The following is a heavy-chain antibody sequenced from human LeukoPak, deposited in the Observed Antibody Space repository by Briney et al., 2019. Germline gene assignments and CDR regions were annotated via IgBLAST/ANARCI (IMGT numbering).Heavy chain of an antibody. Sequence: PGGSLRLSCAASGFTFSSYGMHWVRQAPGKGLEWVAVISYDGSNKYYADSVKGRFTISRDNSKNTLYLQMNSLRAEDTAVYYCARDWDGWELLYRYYYYMDVWGKGTTVTISS. CDR3: ARDWDGWELLYRYYYYMDV. CDR1: GFTFSSYG. D-gene: IGHD1-26*01. CDR2: ISYDGSNK. J-gene: IGHJ6*03. V-gene: IGHV3-30*03.